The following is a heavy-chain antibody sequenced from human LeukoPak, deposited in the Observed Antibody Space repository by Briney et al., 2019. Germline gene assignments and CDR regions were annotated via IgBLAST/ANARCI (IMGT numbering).Heavy chain of an antibody. J-gene: IGHJ4*02. CDR2: IYYSGTT. CDR1: GGSISGTNYF. Sequence: PSETLSLTCTVSGGSISGTNYFWGWIRQPPGRGLDWIGSIYYSGTTYYNPSLKSRVTMSVDTSKNQFSLKLSSVTAADSAVYYCARDLYGSGSPFDYWGQGTLVTVSS. CDR3: ARDLYGSGSPFDY. V-gene: IGHV4-39*02. D-gene: IGHD3-10*01.